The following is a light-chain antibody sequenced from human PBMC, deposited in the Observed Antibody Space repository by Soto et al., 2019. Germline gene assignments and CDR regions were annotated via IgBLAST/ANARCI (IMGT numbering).Light chain of an antibody. CDR2: GAS. V-gene: IGKV3-20*01. CDR1: QSVYSRY. J-gene: IGKJ4*01. Sequence: EIVLTQSPGTLSFSPGERATLSCRASQSVYSRYLAWYQQKPGQAPRLLIYGASSRATGIPDRFSGSGPGTDFTLTINRLEPEDFAVYYCQQYGSSPFTFGGGTKVDIK. CDR3: QQYGSSPFT.